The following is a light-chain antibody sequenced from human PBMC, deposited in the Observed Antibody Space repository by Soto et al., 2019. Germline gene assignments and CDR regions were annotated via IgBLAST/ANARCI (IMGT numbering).Light chain of an antibody. CDR3: KVWDSSSYV. Sequence: SYELTQPLSVSVALGQTAMIPCWGNNIGGKNVHWYQQKPGQAPVLVIYRDSNRPSGIPERFSGSNSGNTDTLTISRAQAGDEADYYGKVWDSSSYVFGEGTKVTVL. CDR2: RDS. J-gene: IGLJ1*01. CDR1: NIGGKN. V-gene: IGLV3-9*01.